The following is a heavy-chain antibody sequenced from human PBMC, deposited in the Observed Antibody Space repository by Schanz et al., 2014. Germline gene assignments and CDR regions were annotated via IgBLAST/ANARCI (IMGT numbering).Heavy chain of an antibody. CDR1: GGSISSYY. CDR2: IFYSGTT. Sequence: QVQLQESGPGLVKPSETLSLTCTVSGGSISSYYWSWIRQPPGKGLVWIGYIFYSGTTNYNPSLKSGGPLPLDPPKNQFSLNLSSVTAADTAVYYCARLGVGDKAYYYYGTDVWGQGTTVLVSS. CDR3: ARLGVGDKAYYYYGTDV. V-gene: IGHV4-59*08. D-gene: IGHD1-26*01. J-gene: IGHJ6*02.